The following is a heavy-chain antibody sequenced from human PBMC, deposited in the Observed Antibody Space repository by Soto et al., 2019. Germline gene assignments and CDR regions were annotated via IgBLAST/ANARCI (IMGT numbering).Heavy chain of an antibody. D-gene: IGHD4-17*01. J-gene: IGHJ6*03. Sequence: SETLSLTCTVSGGSISSYYWSWIRQPPGKGLEWIGYIYYSGSTNYNPSLKSRVTISVDTSKNQFSLKLSSVTAADTAVYYCARHRRMDHGDHGGGDYYYYYMDVWGKGTTVTVSS. V-gene: IGHV4-59*08. CDR3: ARHRRMDHGDHGGGDYYYYYMDV. CDR1: GGSISSYY. CDR2: IYYSGST.